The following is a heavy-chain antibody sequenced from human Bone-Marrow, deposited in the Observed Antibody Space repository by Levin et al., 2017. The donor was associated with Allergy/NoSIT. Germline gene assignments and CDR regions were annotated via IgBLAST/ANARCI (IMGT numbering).Heavy chain of an antibody. CDR1: GFNFEDFA. CDR2: ISWDGGNI. V-gene: IGHV3-9*01. D-gene: IGHD2-15*01. CDR3: AKAAPSYCSGGRCYSGAFDM. J-gene: IGHJ3*02. Sequence: SLKISCAASGFNFEDFAMHWVRQTPGKGLEWVSGISWDGGNIGYADSVEGRFTISRDNAKNSLYLQMNSLRAEDTALYYCAKAAPSYCSGGRCYSGAFDMWGQGTTVTVSS.